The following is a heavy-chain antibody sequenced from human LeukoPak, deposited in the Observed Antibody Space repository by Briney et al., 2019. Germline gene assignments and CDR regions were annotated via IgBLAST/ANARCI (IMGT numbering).Heavy chain of an antibody. V-gene: IGHV3-53*01. CDR2: IYSGGIT. Sequence: GGSLRLSCAASGFTVSDNFMSWVRQAPGKGLEWVALIYSGGITDSADSVKGRFTVSRDSSKNTLYLQMNSLRVEDTAVYYCARDGGSFRGLDHWGQGTLVTISS. J-gene: IGHJ4*02. CDR1: GFTVSDNF. D-gene: IGHD1-26*01. CDR3: ARDGGSFRGLDH.